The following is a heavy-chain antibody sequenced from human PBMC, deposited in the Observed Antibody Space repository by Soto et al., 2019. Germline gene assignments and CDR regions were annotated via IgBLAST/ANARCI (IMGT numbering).Heavy chain of an antibody. CDR3: ARRSGTDV. D-gene: IGHD3-3*01. Sequence: GVLRLSCAASGFTFSNYAVTWVRQAPGKGLEWVSTISGSGGSTYYADSVKGRFTISRDNSKNTLYLQMNSLRDEDTAVYYCARRSGTDVWGQGTTVTVSS. V-gene: IGHV3-23*01. CDR1: GFTFSNYA. CDR2: ISGSGGST. J-gene: IGHJ6*02.